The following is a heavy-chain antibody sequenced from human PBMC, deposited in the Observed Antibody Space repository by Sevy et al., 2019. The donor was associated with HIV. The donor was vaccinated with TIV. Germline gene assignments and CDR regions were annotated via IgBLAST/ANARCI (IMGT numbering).Heavy chain of an antibody. CDR1: GFTFSKYS. Sequence: GGSLRLSCAASGFTFSKYSMSWVRQPPGKGLEWVSTLSFGCGEINHADSLKGRFTISRDNSKNSLYLQMNNLRAEDTAVYYCARKGCTKPHDYWGQGTLVTVSS. CDR3: ARKGCTKPHDY. J-gene: IGHJ4*02. V-gene: IGHV3-23*01. CDR2: LSFGCGEI. D-gene: IGHD2-8*01.